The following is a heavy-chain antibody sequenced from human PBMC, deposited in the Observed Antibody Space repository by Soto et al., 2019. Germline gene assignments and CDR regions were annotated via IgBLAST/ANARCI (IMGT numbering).Heavy chain of an antibody. CDR2: ISGSGGTT. CDR3: ESGNMVLRYYFDY. Sequence: EVQLLESGGGLVQPGGSLRLSCVASGFTSGDTFHSYAMGWVRQAPGKGLEWVSGISGSGGTTYYADSVKGRFTISRENSKNKLFRQKTIVRAEDTAVYYCESGNMVLRYYFDYWGQGTMVTVSS. J-gene: IGHJ4*02. D-gene: IGHD5-12*01. CDR1: GFTSGDTFHSYA. V-gene: IGHV3-23*01.